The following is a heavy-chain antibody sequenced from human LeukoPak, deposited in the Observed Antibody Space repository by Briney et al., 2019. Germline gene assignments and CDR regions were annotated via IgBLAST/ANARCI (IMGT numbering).Heavy chain of an antibody. D-gene: IGHD4-17*01. CDR2: INHSGST. CDR1: GGSFSGYY. J-gene: IGHJ4*02. V-gene: IGHV4-34*01. CDR3: ARNYGGNVDY. Sequence: SETLSLTCDVYGGSFSGYYWSWIRQPPGKGLEWIGEINHSGSTNYNPSLKSRVTISVDTSKNQFSLKLSSVTAADTAVYYCARNYGGNVDYWGQGTLVTVSS.